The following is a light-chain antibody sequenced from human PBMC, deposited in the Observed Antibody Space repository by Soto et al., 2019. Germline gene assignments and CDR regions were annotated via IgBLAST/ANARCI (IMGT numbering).Light chain of an antibody. CDR2: GAS. CDR1: QSVSSNF. J-gene: IGKJ1*01. CDR3: QHYGSSSWT. Sequence: EIVLTQSPGTLSLSPGERATLSCRASQSVSSNFLAWYQQKPGQAPRLLIYGASSRATGIPDRFSGSGSGTHFTLTISRLEPEDFAVYYCQHYGSSSWTFGQGTKVEIK. V-gene: IGKV3-20*01.